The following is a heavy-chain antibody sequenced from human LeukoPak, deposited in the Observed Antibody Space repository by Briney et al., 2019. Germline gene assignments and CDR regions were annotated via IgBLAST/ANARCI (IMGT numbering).Heavy chain of an antibody. CDR2: INPNSGGT. CDR1: GYTFTGYY. J-gene: IGHJ4*02. D-gene: IGHD3-3*01. CDR3: APTYYDFWSGYYN. Sequence: ASVKVSCKASGYTFTGYYMHWVRQAPGQGLEGLGWINPNSGGTNYAQKFQGRVTMSRDTSISTAYMELSRLRSDDTAVYYCAPTYYDFWSGYYNWGQGTLVTVSS. V-gene: IGHV1-2*02.